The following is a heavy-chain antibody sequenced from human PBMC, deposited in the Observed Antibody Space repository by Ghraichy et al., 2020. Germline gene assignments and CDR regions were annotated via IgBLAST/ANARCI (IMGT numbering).Heavy chain of an antibody. CDR1: GGSFSGYY. CDR2: INHSGST. J-gene: IGHJ4*02. D-gene: IGHD3-22*01. CDR3: ARGSRTYYYDSSGLHYFDY. Sequence: ESLNISCAVYGGSFSGYYWSWIRQPPGKGLEWIGEINHSGSTNYNPSLKSRVTISVDTSKNQFSLKLSSVTAADTAVYYCARGSRTYYYDSSGLHYFDYWGQGTLVTVSS. V-gene: IGHV4-34*01.